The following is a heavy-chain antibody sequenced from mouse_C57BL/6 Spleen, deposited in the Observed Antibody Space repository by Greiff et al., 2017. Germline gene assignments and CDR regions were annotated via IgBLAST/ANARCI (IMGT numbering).Heavy chain of an antibody. CDR1: GYAFSRSW. V-gene: IGHV1-82*01. D-gene: IGHD1-1*01. J-gene: IGHJ1*03. Sequence: QVQLQQSGPELVKPGASVKISCKASGYAFSRSWMNWVKQRPGKGLEWIGRIYPGDGDTNYNGKFKGKATLTADKSSSTAYMQLSSLTSEDSAVYFCARGFLLYGTSYYWYFEVWGTGTTVTVSS. CDR3: ARGFLLYGTSYYWYFEV. CDR2: IYPGDGDT.